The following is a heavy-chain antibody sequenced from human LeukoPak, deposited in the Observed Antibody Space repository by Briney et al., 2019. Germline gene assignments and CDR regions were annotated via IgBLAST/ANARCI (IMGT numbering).Heavy chain of an antibody. CDR3: ARAYLKSGYYSY. CDR1: GGTFSSYA. CDR2: IIPIFGTA. V-gene: IGHV1-69*05. D-gene: IGHD3-3*01. Sequence: SVKVSCKASGGTFSSYAISWVRQAPGQGLEWMGRIIPIFGTANYAQKFQGRVTITTDESTSTAHMELSSLRSEDTAVYYCARAYLKSGYYSYWGQGTLVTVSS. J-gene: IGHJ4*02.